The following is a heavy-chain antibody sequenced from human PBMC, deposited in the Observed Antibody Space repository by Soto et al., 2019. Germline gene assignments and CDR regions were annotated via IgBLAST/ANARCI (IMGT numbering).Heavy chain of an antibody. V-gene: IGHV4-34*01. Sequence: SGTLSLTCAVYGGSFSGYYWSWIRQPPGKGLEWIGEINHSGSTNYNPSLKSRVTISVDTSKNQFSLKLSSVTAADTAVYYCARGSRLPNPYYYYGMDVCGQGTTVTVSS. D-gene: IGHD2-15*01. CDR2: INHSGST. CDR3: ARGSRLPNPYYYYGMDV. J-gene: IGHJ6*02. CDR1: GGSFSGYY.